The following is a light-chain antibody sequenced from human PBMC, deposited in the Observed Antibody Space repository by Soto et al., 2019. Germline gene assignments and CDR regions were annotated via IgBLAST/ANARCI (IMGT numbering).Light chain of an antibody. V-gene: IGLV2-8*01. CDR2: EVS. J-gene: IGLJ3*02. CDR3: SSYAGSNNWV. CDR1: SSDVGGYND. Sequence: QSALTQPPSASGSPGQSVTISCTGTSSDVGGYNDVSWYQQHPDKAPKLMIYEVSKRPSGVPDRFSGSKSGNTASLTVSGLQAEDEADYYCSSYAGSNNWVFGGGTKLTVL.